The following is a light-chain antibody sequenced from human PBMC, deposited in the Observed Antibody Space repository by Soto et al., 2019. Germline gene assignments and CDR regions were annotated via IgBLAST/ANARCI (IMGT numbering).Light chain of an antibody. Sequence: QSVLTQPPSVSGAPGQRVTISCTGSSSNIGAGYDVHWYQQLPGTAPKLLIYGNSNRPSGVPDRFSGSKSGTSASLAITGLQAEDEADYYCQSYDSRLSGSVFGGATKLTVL. CDR3: QSYDSRLSGSV. V-gene: IGLV1-40*01. CDR1: SSNIGAGYD. CDR2: GNS. J-gene: IGLJ2*01.